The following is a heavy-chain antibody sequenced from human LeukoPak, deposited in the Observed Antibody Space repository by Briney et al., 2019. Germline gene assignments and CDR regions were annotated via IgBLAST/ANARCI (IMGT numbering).Heavy chain of an antibody. CDR3: AADLYYDSSGYYWGPPFDP. Sequence: SVKVSCKASGFTFSNSAMQWVRQARGQRLEWIGGIVVGSGNTNCAQKFQERVTITRDMSTRTAYMELSSLRSEDTAVYYCAADLYYDSSGYYWGPPFDPWGQGTLVTVSS. J-gene: IGHJ5*02. CDR2: IVVGSGNT. D-gene: IGHD3-22*01. CDR1: GFTFSNSA. V-gene: IGHV1-58*02.